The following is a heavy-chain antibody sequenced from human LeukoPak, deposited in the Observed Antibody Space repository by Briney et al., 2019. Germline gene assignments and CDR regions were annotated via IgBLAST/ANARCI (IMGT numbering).Heavy chain of an antibody. CDR1: GYTFTSYA. CDR2: INAGNGNT. J-gene: IGHJ6*02. D-gene: IGHD1-26*01. V-gene: IGHV1-3*01. Sequence: ASVKVSCKASGYTFTSYAMHWVRQAPGQSLEWMGWINAGNGNTKYSQKLQGRVTITGDTSASTAYMEMSSLRSEDTAVYYCARSGAGDYYYGMDVWGQGTTVTVSS. CDR3: ARSGAGDYYYGMDV.